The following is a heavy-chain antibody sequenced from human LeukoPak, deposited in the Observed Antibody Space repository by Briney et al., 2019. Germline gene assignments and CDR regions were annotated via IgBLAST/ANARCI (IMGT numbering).Heavy chain of an antibody. CDR1: GFTFSSYS. Sequence: PGGSLRLSCAASGFTFSSYSMNWVRQAQGKGLGWGSPISSSSSYIYYADSVKGRFTISRDNAKNSLYLQMNSLRAEDTAVYYCARVGSTGTGARWFDPWGQGTLVTVSS. CDR3: ARVGSTGTGARWFDP. J-gene: IGHJ5*02. CDR2: ISSSSSYI. V-gene: IGHV3-21*01. D-gene: IGHD1-1*01.